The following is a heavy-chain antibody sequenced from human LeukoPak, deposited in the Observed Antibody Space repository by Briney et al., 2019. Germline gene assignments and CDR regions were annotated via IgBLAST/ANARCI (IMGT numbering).Heavy chain of an antibody. V-gene: IGHV4-39*02. Sequence: SETLSLTCTVSGGSISSSSYYWGWIRQPPGKGREWIGSIYYSGSTYYNPSLKSRVTISVDTSKNQFSLKLSSVTAADTAVYYCAGELGIGEYYFDYWGQGTLVTVSS. CDR3: AGELGIGEYYFDY. CDR1: GGSISSSSYY. CDR2: IYYSGST. J-gene: IGHJ4*02. D-gene: IGHD7-27*01.